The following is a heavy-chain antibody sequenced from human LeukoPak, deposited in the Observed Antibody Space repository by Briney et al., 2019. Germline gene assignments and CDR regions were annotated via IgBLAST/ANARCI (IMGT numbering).Heavy chain of an antibody. Sequence: GASVKVSCKASGGTFSSYAISWVRQAPGQGLEWMGGIIPIFGTANYAQKFQGRVTITADESTSTAYMELSSLRSEDTAVYYCASIYGDYGKDSLGAFDIWGQGTMVTVSS. J-gene: IGHJ3*02. V-gene: IGHV1-69*13. CDR3: ASIYGDYGKDSLGAFDI. CDR1: GGTFSSYA. CDR2: IIPIFGTA. D-gene: IGHD4-17*01.